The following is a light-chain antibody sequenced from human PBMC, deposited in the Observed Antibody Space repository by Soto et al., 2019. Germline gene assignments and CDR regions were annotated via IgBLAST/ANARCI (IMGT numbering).Light chain of an antibody. J-gene: IGKJ4*01. CDR3: QQSYSTPPLT. CDR2: AAS. V-gene: IGKV1-39*01. Sequence: DIQMTQSPSALSASVGDRVTITCRASQTISMYLNWYQQKPGKAPILLISAASSLESGVPTRFSGSRSGTAITLTISSLQPEDCATYYCQQSYSTPPLTFSGGTKVESK. CDR1: QTISMY.